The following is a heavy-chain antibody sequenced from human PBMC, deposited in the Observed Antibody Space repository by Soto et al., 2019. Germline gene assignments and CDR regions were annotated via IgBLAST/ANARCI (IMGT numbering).Heavy chain of an antibody. V-gene: IGHV3-30*18. D-gene: IGHD6-13*01. J-gene: IGHJ6*02. CDR2: ISHDGTNQ. CDR1: GFTFSSYG. Sequence: QVQLVESGGGVVQPGRSLRLSCAASGFTFSSYGMHWVRQAPGKGLEWVVVISHDGTNQYYADSVKGRFTISRDNSKNTLYLQMNSLRTEDTAVYYCAKSAAGNAMDVWGQGTTVTVSS. CDR3: AKSAAGNAMDV.